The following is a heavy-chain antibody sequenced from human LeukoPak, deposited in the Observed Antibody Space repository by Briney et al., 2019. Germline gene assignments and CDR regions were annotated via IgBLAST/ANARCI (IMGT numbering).Heavy chain of an antibody. CDR2: IYYSGST. V-gene: IGHV4-39*07. Sequence: SETLSLTCTVSGGSISSSSYYWGWIRQPPGKGLEWIGSIYYSGSTYYNPSLKSRVTISVDTSKNQFSLKLSSVTAADTAVYYCARYSSSLALGHWGQGTLVTVSS. CDR3: ARYSSSLALGH. CDR1: GGSISSSSYY. J-gene: IGHJ5*02. D-gene: IGHD6-6*01.